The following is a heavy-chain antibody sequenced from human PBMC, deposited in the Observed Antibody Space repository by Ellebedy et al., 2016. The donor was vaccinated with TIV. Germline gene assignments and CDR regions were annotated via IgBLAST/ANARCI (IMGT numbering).Heavy chain of an antibody. CDR2: INHSGST. V-gene: IGHV4-34*01. Sequence: SETLSLTCAVYGGSFSGYSWSWIRQPPGKGLEWIGKINHSGSTNYNPSLKSRVTISVDTSKNHFSLKLSSVTAADTAVHYCARAILSVYSGYDSVNAFDIWGQGTMVTVSS. CDR1: GGSFSGYS. J-gene: IGHJ3*02. D-gene: IGHD5-12*01. CDR3: ARAILSVYSGYDSVNAFDI.